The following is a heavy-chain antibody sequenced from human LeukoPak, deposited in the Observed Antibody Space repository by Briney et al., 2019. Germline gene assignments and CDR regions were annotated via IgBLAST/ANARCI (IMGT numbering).Heavy chain of an antibody. Sequence: GGSLRLSCAASGFTFSSYTLSWVRQAPGKGLEWVSTITGTGGNTYYADSVKGRFTISRDNSKNTLYLQMNSLRAEDTAVYYCAKETEIVVVVGGYFDFWGQGTLVTVSS. CDR2: ITGTGGNT. CDR1: GFTFSSYT. CDR3: AKETEIVVVVGGYFDF. D-gene: IGHD2-15*01. J-gene: IGHJ4*02. V-gene: IGHV3-23*01.